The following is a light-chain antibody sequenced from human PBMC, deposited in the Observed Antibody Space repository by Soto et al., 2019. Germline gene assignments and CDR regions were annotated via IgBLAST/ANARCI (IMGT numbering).Light chain of an antibody. CDR1: QSISTW. V-gene: IGKV1-5*01. CDR3: LQSGYYAS. Sequence: DIQMTQSPSTLSASGGDRVTITCRASQSISTWLAWYQQRPGKAPKLLIYDASSLESGVPSRFTGRGAGTEFPLSISGRQPDDSATYYCLQSGYYASFGQGTKVEI. J-gene: IGKJ1*01. CDR2: DAS.